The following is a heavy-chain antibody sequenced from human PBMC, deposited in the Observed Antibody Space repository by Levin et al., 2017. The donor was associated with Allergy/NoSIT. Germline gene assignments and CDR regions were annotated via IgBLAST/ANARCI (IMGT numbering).Heavy chain of an antibody. V-gene: IGHV6-1*01. CDR2: TYYRSKWYN. CDR3: ARLTSSSSGWSPLDY. D-gene: IGHD6-19*01. Sequence: SSETLSLTCAISGDSVSSNNAAWNWIRQSPSRGLEWLGRTYYRSKWYNDYAVSVKSRITINPDTSKNQFSLQLNSVTPEDTAVYYCARLTSSSSGWSPLDYWGQGTLVTVSS. CDR1: GDSVSSNNAA. J-gene: IGHJ4*02.